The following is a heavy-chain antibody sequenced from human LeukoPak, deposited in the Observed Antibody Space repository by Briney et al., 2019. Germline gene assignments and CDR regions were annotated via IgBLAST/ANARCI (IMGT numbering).Heavy chain of an antibody. CDR3: AREASTYYDFWSGADYYYYMDV. CDR2: ISAYNGNT. Sequence: ASVKVSCKASGYTFTSYGISWVRQAPGQGLEWMGWISAYNGNTNYAQKLQGRVTMTTDTSTSTAYMELRSLRSDDTAVYYCAREASTYYDFWSGADYYYYMDVWGKGTTVTVSS. J-gene: IGHJ6*03. V-gene: IGHV1-18*01. CDR1: GYTFTSYG. D-gene: IGHD3-3*01.